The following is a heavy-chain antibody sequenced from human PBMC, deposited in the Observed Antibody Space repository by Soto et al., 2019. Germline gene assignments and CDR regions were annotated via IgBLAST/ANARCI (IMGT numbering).Heavy chain of an antibody. CDR3: ARDPGYSGFDFDY. D-gene: IGHD5-12*01. J-gene: IGHJ4*02. CDR1: GFTFSSHA. Sequence: QVQLVESGGGVVQPGRSLRLSCAASGFTFSSHAMHWVRQAPGKGLEWVAVIWYDGSKKNYADSVKGRFTVARDDSKNTLSLQMNSLGVEDTAVYYCARDPGYSGFDFDYCGQGSLVTVSP. CDR2: IWYDGSKK. V-gene: IGHV3-33*01.